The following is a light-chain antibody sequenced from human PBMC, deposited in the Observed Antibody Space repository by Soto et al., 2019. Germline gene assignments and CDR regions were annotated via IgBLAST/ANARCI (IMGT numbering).Light chain of an antibody. V-gene: IGKV3-11*01. J-gene: IGKJ1*01. Sequence: ESVLTQSKATLSFSPGERATLSCRASQSVSNYLAWYQQKPGQAPRLLIYDASNRATGIPARFSGSGSGTDFTLTISSLEPEDFAVYYCQQRSNWPTWTFGPGTKVDVK. CDR1: QSVSNY. CDR2: DAS. CDR3: QQRSNWPTWT.